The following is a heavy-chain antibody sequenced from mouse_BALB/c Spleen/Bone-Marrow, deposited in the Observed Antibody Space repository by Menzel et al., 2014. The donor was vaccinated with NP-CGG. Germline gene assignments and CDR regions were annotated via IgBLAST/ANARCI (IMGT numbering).Heavy chain of an antibody. CDR1: PFNIKDSY. Sequence: EVQLQQSGADLVKPGASVKLSCTASPFNIKDSYIHWVKQRPEQGLEWIGRIDPATGHTKYVTKFQAKATITADTSSNTAYLQLSSLTSEDTAVYYCARWGVYYDYDPFAYWGQGTLVTVSA. V-gene: IGHV14-3*02. CDR3: ARWGVYYDYDPFAY. CDR2: IDPATGHT. D-gene: IGHD2-4*01. J-gene: IGHJ3*01.